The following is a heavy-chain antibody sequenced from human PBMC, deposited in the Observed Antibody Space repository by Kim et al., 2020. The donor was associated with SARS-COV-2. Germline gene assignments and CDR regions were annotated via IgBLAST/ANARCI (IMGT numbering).Heavy chain of an antibody. Sequence: GGSLRLSCAASGLTVDSNYMSWVRQAPGKGLEWVSVIYSGGSTFYADSVKGRFTISRDNSKNTLYLQMNSLRAEDTAGYYCARLPYGMDVWGQGTTVTVSS. CDR3: ARLPYGMDV. V-gene: IGHV3-53*01. CDR1: GLTVDSNY. J-gene: IGHJ6*02. CDR2: IYSGGST.